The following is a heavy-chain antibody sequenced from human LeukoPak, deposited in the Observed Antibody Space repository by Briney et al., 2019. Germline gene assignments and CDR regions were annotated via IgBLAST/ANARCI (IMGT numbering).Heavy chain of an antibody. D-gene: IGHD3-22*01. CDR2: ISGYNGDT. Sequence: ASVKVSCKSSGYTFTNYGISWVRQAPGQGLEWMGWISGYNGDTRYAQDLQGRVTVTTDTSTSTSYMEMRSLRSDDTAVYYCARESAKWNYDSSGYYLRYFDYWGQGTLVTVSS. V-gene: IGHV1-18*01. CDR1: GYTFTNYG. J-gene: IGHJ4*02. CDR3: ARESAKWNYDSSGYYLRYFDY.